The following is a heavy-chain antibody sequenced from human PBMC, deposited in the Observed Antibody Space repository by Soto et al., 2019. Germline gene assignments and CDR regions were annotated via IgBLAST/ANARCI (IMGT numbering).Heavy chain of an antibody. V-gene: IGHV4-59*08. CDR3: ARHGFLGGSENYYYYYYMDV. Sequence: PSETLSPTCTVSDDSISWYFCSWILQPPGKGLEWIGYIEYSGSTTYNPSLQSRVTISVDTSKNQFSLKLSSVTAADTAVYYCARHGFLGGSENYYYYYYMDVWGKGTTVT. CDR1: DDSISWYF. CDR2: IEYSGST. D-gene: IGHD2-15*01. J-gene: IGHJ6*03.